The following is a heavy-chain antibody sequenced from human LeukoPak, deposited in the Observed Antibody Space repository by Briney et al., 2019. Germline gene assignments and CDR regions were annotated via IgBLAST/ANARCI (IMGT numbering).Heavy chain of an antibody. CDR3: AELGITMIGGV. D-gene: IGHD3-10*02. Sequence: GGSLRLSCGASGFTFSNYRMNWVRQAPGKGLEWVSSISSSSSYIYYADSLKGRFTISRDNARNSLYLQMNSLRAEDTAVYYCAELGITMIGGVWGKGTTATISS. V-gene: IGHV3-21*01. CDR2: ISSSSSYI. CDR1: GFTFSNYR. J-gene: IGHJ6*04.